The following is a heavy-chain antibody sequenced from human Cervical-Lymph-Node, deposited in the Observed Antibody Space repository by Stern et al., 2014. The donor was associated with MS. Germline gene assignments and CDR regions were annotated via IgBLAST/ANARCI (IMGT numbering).Heavy chain of an antibody. CDR2: ISTNTGDP. V-gene: IGHV7-4-1*02. CDR1: GYTFNNYA. D-gene: IGHD6-19*01. Sequence: QVQLVQSGSELKKPGASVKVYCKASGYTFNNYAMNWVRQAPGQGLEWMGWISTNTGDPDYAQGFTGRFVFSMDTSVSTAYLQITSLKAEDTAVYYCARPNDSSGLFDQWGQGTLVTVSS. J-gene: IGHJ5*02. CDR3: ARPNDSSGLFDQ.